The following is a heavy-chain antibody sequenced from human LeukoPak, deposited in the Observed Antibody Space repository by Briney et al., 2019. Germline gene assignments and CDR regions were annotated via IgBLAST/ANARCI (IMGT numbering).Heavy chain of an antibody. CDR1: EFTFSSYA. CDR2: ISGSGGNT. CDR3: AKDRGDSSAYHFDY. D-gene: IGHD3-22*01. Sequence: PGGSLRLSCAASEFTFSSYAMSWVRQAPGKGLEWVSVISGSGGNTYYADSVKGRFTISRDNSKNTLYLQMNSLRAEDTAVYYCAKDRGDSSAYHFDYWGQGTLVTVPS. J-gene: IGHJ4*02. V-gene: IGHV3-23*01.